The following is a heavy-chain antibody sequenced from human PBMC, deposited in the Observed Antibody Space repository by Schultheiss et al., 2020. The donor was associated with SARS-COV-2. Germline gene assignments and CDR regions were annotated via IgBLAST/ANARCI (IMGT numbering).Heavy chain of an antibody. Sequence: GGSLRLSCAASGFAFSDYGMHWVRQAPGKGLEWVGRIRSKANSYATAYAASVKGRFTISRDDSKNTAYLQMNSLKTEDTAVYYCTRPTYGMDVWGQGTTVTVSS. CDR1: GFAFSDYG. CDR3: TRPTYGMDV. J-gene: IGHJ6*02. V-gene: IGHV3-73*01. CDR2: IRSKANSYAT.